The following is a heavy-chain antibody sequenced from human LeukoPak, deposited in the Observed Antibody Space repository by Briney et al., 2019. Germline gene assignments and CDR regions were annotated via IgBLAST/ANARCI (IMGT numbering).Heavy chain of an antibody. CDR1: GGSISSSSYY. CDR3: ARDQYYYDSSAYLFDY. V-gene: IGHV4-39*07. CDR2: IYYSGST. J-gene: IGHJ4*02. D-gene: IGHD3-22*01. Sequence: SETLSLTCTVSGGSISSSSYYWGWIRQPPGKGLEWIGSIYYSGSTYYNPSLKSRVTISVDTSKNQFSLKLSSVTAADTAVYYCARDQYYYDSSAYLFDYWGQGTLVTVSS.